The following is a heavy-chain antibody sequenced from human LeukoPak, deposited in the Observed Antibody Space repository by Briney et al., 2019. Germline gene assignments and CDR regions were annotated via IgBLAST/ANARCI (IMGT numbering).Heavy chain of an antibody. D-gene: IGHD3-10*01. CDR3: ASRGLARTYYFDY. CDR1: GGSISSGSYY. CDR2: IYTSGST. J-gene: IGHJ4*02. Sequence: SQTLSLTCTVSGGSISSGSYYWSWIRQPAGRGLEWIGRIYTSGSTNYNPSLKSRVTISVDTSKNQFSLKLSSVTAADTAVYHCASRGLARTYYFDYWGQGTLVTVSS. V-gene: IGHV4-61*02.